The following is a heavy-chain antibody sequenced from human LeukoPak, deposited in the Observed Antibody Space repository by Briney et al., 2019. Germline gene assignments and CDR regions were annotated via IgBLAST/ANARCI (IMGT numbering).Heavy chain of an antibody. CDR3: AKDLVAAAAPFRFDP. J-gene: IGHJ5*02. CDR2: ISGSGGST. D-gene: IGHD6-13*01. CDR1: GFTFSSYA. Sequence: PGGSLRLSCAASGFTFSSYAMSWVRQGPGKGLEWVSAISGSGGSTYYADSVKGRFAISRDNSKNTLYLQMNSPRAEDTAVYYCAKDLVAAAAPFRFDPWGQGTLVTVSS. V-gene: IGHV3-23*01.